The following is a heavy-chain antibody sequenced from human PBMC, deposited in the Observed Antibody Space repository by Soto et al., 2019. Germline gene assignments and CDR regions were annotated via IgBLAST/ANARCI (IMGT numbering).Heavy chain of an antibody. CDR2: ISTYNGST. J-gene: IGHJ4*02. CDR3: ARDVPTLYDFWSGYRPFDF. D-gene: IGHD3-3*01. CDR1: GFTFTSYS. Sequence: ASVKVSCKASGFTFTSYSFNWMRQAPGQGLEWMGWISTYNGSTHYPQKFQGRVTMTTDTSTGTAYMELRSLRSDDTAVYYCARDVPTLYDFWSGYRPFDFWGQGTLVTVSS. V-gene: IGHV1-18*01.